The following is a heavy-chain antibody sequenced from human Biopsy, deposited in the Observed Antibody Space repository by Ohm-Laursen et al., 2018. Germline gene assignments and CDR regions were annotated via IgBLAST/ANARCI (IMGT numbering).Heavy chain of an antibody. CDR3: ARDRMVTIITLIRADTFDI. V-gene: IGHV1-2*02. Sequence: ASVKVSCNVSGYTFTDYSLHWVRQAPGQGLEWMGGVNPNSGATNYAQKFQGRVTMTSDTSISTAYIELRRLISDETAVYFWARDRMVTIITLIRADTFDIWGQGTLVSVSS. CDR1: GYTFTDYS. CDR2: VNPNSGAT. D-gene: IGHD3-10*01. J-gene: IGHJ3*02.